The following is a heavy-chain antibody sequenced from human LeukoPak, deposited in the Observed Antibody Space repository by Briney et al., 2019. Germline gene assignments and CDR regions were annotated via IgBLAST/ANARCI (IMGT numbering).Heavy chain of an antibody. CDR3: ARRPSSGEFDP. D-gene: IGHD6-19*01. CDR1: GFTFSSYSMN. Sequence: PGGSLRLSCAASGFTFSSYSMNWVRQAPGKGLEWIGSIYYSGSTYYNPSLKSRVTISVDTSKNQFSLKLSSVTAADTAVYYCARRPSSGEFDPWGQGTLVTVSS. CDR2: IYYSGST. J-gene: IGHJ5*02. V-gene: IGHV4-39*01.